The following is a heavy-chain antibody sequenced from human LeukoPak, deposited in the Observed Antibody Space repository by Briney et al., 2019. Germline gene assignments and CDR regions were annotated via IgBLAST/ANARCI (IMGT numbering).Heavy chain of an antibody. D-gene: IGHD4-17*01. CDR2: INKKGGT. CDR1: SDSISSGGYY. V-gene: IGHV4-30-4*01. J-gene: IGHJ4*02. CDR3: AREHKSYGDYPYSFDS. Sequence: ASETLSLTCTVSSDSISSGGYYWSWIRQPAGKGLDFIVYINKKGGTFYNPPLKSRVSISIDTSKNQFSLKLTSVPAADTAVYFCAREHKSYGDYPYSFDSWGQGTLVTVSS.